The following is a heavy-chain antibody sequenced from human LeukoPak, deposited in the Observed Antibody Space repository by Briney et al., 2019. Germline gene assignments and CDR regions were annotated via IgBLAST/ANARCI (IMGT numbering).Heavy chain of an antibody. CDR2: IYHSGST. J-gene: IGHJ3*02. CDR1: GGPISSGGYS. D-gene: IGHD6-13*01. Sequence: SETLSLTCAVSGGPISSGGYSWSWIRQPPGKGLEWIGYIYHSGSTYYNPSLKSRVTISVDRSKNQFSLKLSSVTAADTAVYYCARYSSSWYKGVHAFDIWGQGTMVTVSS. CDR3: ARYSSSWYKGVHAFDI. V-gene: IGHV4-30-2*01.